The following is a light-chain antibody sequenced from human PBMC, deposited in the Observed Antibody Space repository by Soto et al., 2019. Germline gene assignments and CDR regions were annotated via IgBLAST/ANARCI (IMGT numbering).Light chain of an antibody. CDR1: QAIRND. CDR3: LQDYNYPWT. J-gene: IGKJ1*01. CDR2: AAS. Sequence: AIPMTQSPSSLSASVGDRVTITCRASQAIRNDLNWYQQKPGKAPKLLIYAASSLESGVPSRFSGSGSGTDFTLTISSLQPEDFATYYCLQDYNYPWTFGQGTKVDIK. V-gene: IGKV1-6*01.